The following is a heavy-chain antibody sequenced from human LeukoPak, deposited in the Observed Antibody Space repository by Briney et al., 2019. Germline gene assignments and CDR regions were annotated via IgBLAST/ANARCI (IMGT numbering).Heavy chain of an antibody. CDR2: ISSSSSYI. Sequence: GGSLRLSCAASGFTFSSYSMNWVRQAPGKGLEWVSSISSSSSYIYYADSVKGRFTISRDNAKNSPYLQMNSLRAEDTAVYYCARGDPVAVAGSYFDYWSQGTLVTVSS. D-gene: IGHD6-19*01. J-gene: IGHJ4*02. V-gene: IGHV3-21*01. CDR3: ARGDPVAVAGSYFDY. CDR1: GFTFSSYS.